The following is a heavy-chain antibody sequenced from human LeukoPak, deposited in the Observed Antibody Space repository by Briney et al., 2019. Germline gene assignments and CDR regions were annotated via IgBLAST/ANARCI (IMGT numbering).Heavy chain of an antibody. J-gene: IGHJ4*02. D-gene: IGHD6-19*01. Sequence: GASVKVSCKASGYTFTSYGISWVRQAPGQGLEWMGWVSPYNGNTNYAQKLQGRVTMTTDTSTSTAYTELRSLRSDDTAVYYCARVGAVAGHRWSEEYWGQGTLVTVSS. CDR2: VSPYNGNT. V-gene: IGHV1-18*01. CDR1: GYTFTSYG. CDR3: ARVGAVAGHRWSEEY.